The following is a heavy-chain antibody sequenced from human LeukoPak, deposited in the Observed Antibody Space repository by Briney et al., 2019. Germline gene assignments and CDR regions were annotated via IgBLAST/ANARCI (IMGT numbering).Heavy chain of an antibody. D-gene: IGHD5-24*01. CDR2: IYGGGNI. V-gene: IGHV3-53*01. J-gene: IGHJ4*02. Sequence: GGSLRLSCAASGFTFSSYAMNWVRQAPGKGLEWVSVIYGGGNIYYADSVKGRFTISRDNSKNTLYLQMNSLRAEDTAVYYCARGAGYNYPYYFDYWGQGTLVTVSS. CDR3: ARGAGYNYPYYFDY. CDR1: GFTFSSYA.